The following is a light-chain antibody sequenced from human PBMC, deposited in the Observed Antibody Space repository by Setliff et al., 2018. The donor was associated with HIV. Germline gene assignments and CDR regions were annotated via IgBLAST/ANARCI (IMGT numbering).Light chain of an antibody. CDR1: SSDVGGYNY. J-gene: IGLJ1*01. V-gene: IGLV2-14*03. CDR3: SSYTFSSTPYV. CDR2: DVS. Sequence: QSVLTQPASVSGSPGQSITISCTGTSSDVGGYNYVSWYQQHPGKAPKLIIYDVSNRPSGVSNRFSGSKSGNTASLTISGLQAEDESDYYCSSYTFSSTPYVFGTGTKV.